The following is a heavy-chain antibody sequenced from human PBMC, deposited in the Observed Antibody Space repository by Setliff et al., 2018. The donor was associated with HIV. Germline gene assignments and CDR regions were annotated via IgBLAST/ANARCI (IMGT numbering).Heavy chain of an antibody. CDR3: ARTPELLGNAFDI. CDR1: GFTFSSYS. CDR2: ISSSSYI. V-gene: IGHV3-21*01. D-gene: IGHD1-26*01. Sequence: PGGSLRLSCAASGFTFSSYSMNWVRQAPGKGLEWVSSISSSSYIYYADSVKGRFTISRDNAKNSLYLQMNSLRAEDTAVYYCARTPELLGNAFDIWGQGTMVTVSS. J-gene: IGHJ3*02.